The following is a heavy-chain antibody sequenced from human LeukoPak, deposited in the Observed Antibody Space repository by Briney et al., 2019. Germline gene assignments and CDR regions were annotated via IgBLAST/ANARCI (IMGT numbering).Heavy chain of an antibody. CDR3: ATVPYDYSNYEFDY. CDR1: GYTLTELS. Sequence: WASVKASCKVSGYTLTELSMHWVRQAPGKGLEWMGGFDPEDGETIYAQKFQGRVTMTEDTSTDTAYMELSSLRSEDTAVYYCATVPYDYSNYEFDYWGQGTLVTVSS. V-gene: IGHV1-24*01. D-gene: IGHD4-11*01. CDR2: FDPEDGET. J-gene: IGHJ4*02.